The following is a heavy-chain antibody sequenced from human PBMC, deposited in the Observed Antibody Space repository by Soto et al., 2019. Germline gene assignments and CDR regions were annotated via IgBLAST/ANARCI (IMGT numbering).Heavy chain of an antibody. J-gene: IGHJ5*02. D-gene: IGHD4-4*01. CDR2: ISYDGSNK. V-gene: IGHV3-30*18. CDR3: AKDGSYSNYLDILLRRDLYWFDP. Sequence: QVQLVESGGGVVQPGRSLRLSCAASGFTFSSYGMHWVRQAPGKGLEWVAVISYDGSNKYYADSVKGRFTISRDNSKNTLYLKMNSLRAEDTAVYYCAKDGSYSNYLDILLRRDLYWFDPWGQGTLVTVSS. CDR1: GFTFSSYG.